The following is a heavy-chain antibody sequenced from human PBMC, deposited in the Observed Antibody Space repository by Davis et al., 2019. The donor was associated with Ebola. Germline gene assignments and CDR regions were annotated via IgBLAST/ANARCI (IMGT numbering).Heavy chain of an antibody. V-gene: IGHV3-74*01. CDR2: IITDGTTT. CDR3: ARGERGNWFDP. D-gene: IGHD5-24*01. CDR1: GFTVSSTY. Sequence: GESLKISCAAPGFTVSSTYMSWVRQAPGKGLVWVSRIITDGTTTNYADSVKGRFTISRDNAKNTLYLQMNSLRVEDTAVYYCARGERGNWFDPWGQGTLVTVSS. J-gene: IGHJ5*02.